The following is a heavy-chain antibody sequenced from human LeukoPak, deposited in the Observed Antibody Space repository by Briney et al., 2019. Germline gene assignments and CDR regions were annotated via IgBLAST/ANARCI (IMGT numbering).Heavy chain of an antibody. D-gene: IGHD2-2*01. CDR2: IRSSTSYI. V-gene: IGHV3-21*01. J-gene: IGHJ4*02. CDR1: DFTFSSYN. Sequence: GSLRLSCAASDFTFSSYNMNWVRQAPGKGLEWVSSIRSSTSYIYYADSVKGRFTISRDNTKNSLYLQMNGLRAEDTAVYYCARDHPVHQFPDYWGQGSLVTVSS. CDR3: ARDHPVHQFPDY.